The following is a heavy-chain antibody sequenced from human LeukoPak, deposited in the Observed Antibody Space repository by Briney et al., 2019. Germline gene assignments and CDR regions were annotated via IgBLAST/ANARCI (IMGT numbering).Heavy chain of an antibody. D-gene: IGHD5-12*01. J-gene: IGHJ5*02. Sequence: SVKVSCKASGGTFSSYAISWVRQAPGQGLEWMGRIIPILGIANYAQKFQGRVTITADKSTSTAYMELSSLRSEDTAVYYCASDGYHHRGFDPWGQGTLVTVSS. CDR1: GGTFSSYA. CDR2: IIPILGIA. V-gene: IGHV1-69*04. CDR3: ASDGYHHRGFDP.